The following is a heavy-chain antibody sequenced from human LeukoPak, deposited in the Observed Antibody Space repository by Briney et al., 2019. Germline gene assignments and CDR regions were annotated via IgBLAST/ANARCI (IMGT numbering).Heavy chain of an antibody. J-gene: IGHJ4*02. CDR2: FDPEHGET. V-gene: IGHV1-24*01. Sequence: ASVKVACKASGHTVTDLSVPWVRHAPGILLEWLGGFDPEHGETIYAQKFQGRVTMTEDTSTDTAYMELSSLRSEDTAVYYCAPDLGYYYDNSGHHWGQGTLVTVSS. CDR1: GHTVTDLS. D-gene: IGHD3-22*01. CDR3: APDLGYYYDNSGHH.